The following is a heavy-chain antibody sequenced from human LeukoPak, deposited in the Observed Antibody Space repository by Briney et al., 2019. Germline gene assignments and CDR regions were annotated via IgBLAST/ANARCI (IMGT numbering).Heavy chain of an antibody. CDR2: INHSGST. V-gene: IGHV4-34*01. CDR1: GGSFSGYY. J-gene: IGHJ4*02. CDR3: ASAGNSGSYYQSLWDY. Sequence: PSETPSLTCAVYGGSFSGYYWSWIRQPPGKGLEWIGEINHSGSTNYNPSLKSRVTISVDTSKNQFSLKLSSVAAADTAVYYCASAGNSGSYYQSLWDYWGQGTLVTVSS. D-gene: IGHD3-10*01.